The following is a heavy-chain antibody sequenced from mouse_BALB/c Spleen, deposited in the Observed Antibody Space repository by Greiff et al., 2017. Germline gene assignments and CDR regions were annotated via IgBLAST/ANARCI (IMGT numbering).Heavy chain of an antibody. CDR2: ISSGGST. V-gene: IGHV5-6-5*01. Sequence: EVMLVESGGGLVKPGGSLKLSCAASGFTFSSYAMSWVRQTPEKRLEWIASISSGGSTYYPDSVKGRFTISRDNARNILYLQMSSLRSEDTAMYYCARVMITTTGGYYFDYWGQGTTLTVSS. J-gene: IGHJ2*01. CDR3: ARVMITTTGGYYFDY. D-gene: IGHD2-4*01. CDR1: GFTFSSYA.